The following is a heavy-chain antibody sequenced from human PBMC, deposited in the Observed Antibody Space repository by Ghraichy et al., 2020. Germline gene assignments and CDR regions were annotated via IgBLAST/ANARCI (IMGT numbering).Heavy chain of an antibody. V-gene: IGHV3-21*01. J-gene: IGHJ6*02. CDR1: GFTFSSYS. Sequence: GESLNISCAASGFTFSSYSMNWVRQAPGKGLEWVSSISSSSSYIYYADSVKGRFTISRDNAKNSLYLQMNSLRAEDTAVYYCARDLGHYGMDVWGQGTTVTVSS. CDR3: ARDLGHYGMDV. D-gene: IGHD3-16*01. CDR2: ISSSSSYI.